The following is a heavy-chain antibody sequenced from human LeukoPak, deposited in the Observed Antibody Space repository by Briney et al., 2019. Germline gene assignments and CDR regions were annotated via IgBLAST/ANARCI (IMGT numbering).Heavy chain of an antibody. V-gene: IGHV4-34*01. Sequence: SETLSLTCTVSGGSISSYYWSWIRQPPGKGLEWIGEINHSGSTNYNPSLKSRVTISVDTSKNQFSLKLSSVTAADTAVYYCARWIQLWSSIDYWGQGTLVTVSS. CDR2: INHSGST. J-gene: IGHJ4*02. D-gene: IGHD5-18*01. CDR3: ARWIQLWSSIDY. CDR1: GGSISSYY.